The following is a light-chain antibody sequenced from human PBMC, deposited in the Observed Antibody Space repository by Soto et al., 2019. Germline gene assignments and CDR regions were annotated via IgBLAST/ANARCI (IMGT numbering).Light chain of an antibody. CDR1: QSVSSN. CDR2: GAS. Sequence: EIVMTQSPATLSVSPGERATLSCRASQSVSSNLAWYQQKPGQAPRLLIYGASIRATVIPAGFSGSGSGTEFTLTISSLQSEDFAVDYCQQYHSWPQTFGQGTKVEIK. CDR3: QQYHSWPQT. V-gene: IGKV3-15*01. J-gene: IGKJ1*01.